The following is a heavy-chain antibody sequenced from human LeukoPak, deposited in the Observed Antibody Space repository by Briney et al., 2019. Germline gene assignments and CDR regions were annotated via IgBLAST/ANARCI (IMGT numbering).Heavy chain of an antibody. CDR1: GFTFNSHA. CDR3: AKSLGGVIVTSFDY. J-gene: IGHJ4*02. D-gene: IGHD3-16*02. Sequence: PGGSLRLSCTASGFTFNSHAMSWVRQAPGKGLEWVSGISGSGGSTYYADSVKGRFTISRANSRNTLFLQMNSLRAEDTAVYYCAKSLGGVIVTSFDYWGQGTLVTVSS. CDR2: ISGSGGST. V-gene: IGHV3-23*01.